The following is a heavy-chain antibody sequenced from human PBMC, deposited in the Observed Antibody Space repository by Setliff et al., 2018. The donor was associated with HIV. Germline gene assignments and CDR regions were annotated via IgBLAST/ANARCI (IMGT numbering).Heavy chain of an antibody. CDR3: ARSGAGYSTGPLYYYMDV. J-gene: IGHJ6*03. CDR2: INPNNGDT. V-gene: IGHV1-2*02. D-gene: IGHD5-18*01. Sequence: ASVKVSCKASRYTFTDYYMHWVRQAPGQGLEWMGWINPNNGDTNYAQHFQDRVSMTRDTSISTVYMELSRLGSDDTAVYYCARSGAGYSTGPLYYYMDVWGKGTTVTAP. CDR1: RYTFTDYY.